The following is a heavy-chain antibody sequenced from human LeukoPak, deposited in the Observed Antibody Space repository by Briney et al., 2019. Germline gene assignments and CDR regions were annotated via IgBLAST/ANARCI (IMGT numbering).Heavy chain of an antibody. J-gene: IGHJ5*02. CDR2: PYTTGST. Sequence: SETLSLTCTVSGASISSYYWSWVRQPAGKGLEWIGRPYTTGSTNYNPSLKSRVTMSVDTSKNQFSLKLSSVTAADTAVYYCGRRGATDWFAPGGREPLVPVPS. CDR1: GASISSYY. D-gene: IGHD1-26*01. V-gene: IGHV4-4*07. CDR3: GRRGATDWFAP.